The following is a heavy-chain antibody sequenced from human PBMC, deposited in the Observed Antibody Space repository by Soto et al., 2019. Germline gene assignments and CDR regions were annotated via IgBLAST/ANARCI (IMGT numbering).Heavy chain of an antibody. J-gene: IGHJ6*02. CDR3: AREDTAMVEYYYYGMDV. V-gene: IGHV1-69*01. D-gene: IGHD5-18*01. CDR1: GGTFSSYA. CDR2: IIPIFGTA. Sequence: QVQLVQSGAEVKKPGSSVKVSCKASGGTFSSYAISCVRQAPGQGLEWMGGIIPIFGTANYAQKFQGRVTITADESTSTAYMELSSLRSEDTAVYYCAREDTAMVEYYYYGMDVWGQGTTVTVSS.